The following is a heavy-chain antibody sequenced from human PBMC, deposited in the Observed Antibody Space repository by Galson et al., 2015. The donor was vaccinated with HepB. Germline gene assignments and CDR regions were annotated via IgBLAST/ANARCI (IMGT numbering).Heavy chain of an antibody. CDR3: AKYLVRGVSNWFDP. V-gene: IGHV3-23*01. CDR1: GFTFSNYA. CDR2: ISDSGGST. Sequence: CAASGFTFSNYAMSWVRQAPGKGLEWVSAISDSGGSTYYAGSVKGRFTISRDNSKNTLYLQMNRLRAEDTAVYYCAKYLVRGVSNWFDPWGQGTLVTVSS. J-gene: IGHJ5*02. D-gene: IGHD3-10*01.